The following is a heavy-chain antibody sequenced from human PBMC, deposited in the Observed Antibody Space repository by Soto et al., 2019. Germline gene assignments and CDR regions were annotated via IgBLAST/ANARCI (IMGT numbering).Heavy chain of an antibody. V-gene: IGHV3-23*01. CDR2: LGGSGTST. J-gene: IGHJ4*02. CDR1: GFSFVNYA. Sequence: EVQLLESGGGLVQPGGSLRLSCAASGFSFVNYAMNWVRQAPGKGLEWVSGLGGSGTSTYYADSVMGRFTISRDNSRDTLFLQMNSLTADDTAVYYCAKATTNGGWFNPFDSWGQGALVTVSS. CDR3: AKATTNGGWFNPFDS. D-gene: IGHD6-19*01.